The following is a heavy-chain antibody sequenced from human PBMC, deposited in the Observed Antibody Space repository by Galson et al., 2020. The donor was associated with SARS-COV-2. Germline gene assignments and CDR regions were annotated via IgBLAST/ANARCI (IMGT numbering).Heavy chain of an antibody. D-gene: IGHD3-10*01. V-gene: IGHV3-11*01. CDR2: ISSSGSTI. CDR1: GFTFSDYY. J-gene: IGHJ5*02. Sequence: GESLKISCAASGFTFSDYYMSWIRQAPGKGLEWVSYISSSGSTIYYADFVKGRFTISRDNAKNSLYLQMNSLRAEDTAVYYCARPVLRGVIIFGWCDPWGQGTLVTVSS. CDR3: ARPVLRGVIIFGWCDP.